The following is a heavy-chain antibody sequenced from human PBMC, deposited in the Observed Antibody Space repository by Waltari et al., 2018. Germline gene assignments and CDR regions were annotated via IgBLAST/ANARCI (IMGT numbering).Heavy chain of an antibody. CDR3: TKDMDGATAMAPRLDF. CDR1: GFIFDDCG. CDR2: INWNGGTI. D-gene: IGHD5-18*01. J-gene: IGHJ4*02. Sequence: VHLVESGGGLVRPGRSLRLSCAASGFIFDDCGLDWVRQAPGKGLELFAGINWNGGTIHYADSVKGRFTISRDNAENSLYLQMNSLTTEDTAVYYCTKDMDGATAMAPRLDFWGQGTLVTVSS. V-gene: IGHV3-9*01.